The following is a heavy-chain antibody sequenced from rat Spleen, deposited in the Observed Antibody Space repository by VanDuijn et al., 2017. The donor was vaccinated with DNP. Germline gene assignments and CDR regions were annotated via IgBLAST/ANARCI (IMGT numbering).Heavy chain of an antibody. CDR1: GFTFSDSN. CDR2: IIYDGSRT. J-gene: IGHJ4*01. CDR3: ARGTLRLRAMDA. V-gene: IGHV5-7*01. Sequence: EVQLVESGGGLVQPGRSLNLSCAASGFTFSDSNMAWVRQAPKKGLEWVTTIIYDGSRTYYPDSVTGRFTLSRDDASATLYLQMNSLRSEDMATYYCARGTLRLRAMDAWGQGTSVTVSS. D-gene: IGHD1-6*01.